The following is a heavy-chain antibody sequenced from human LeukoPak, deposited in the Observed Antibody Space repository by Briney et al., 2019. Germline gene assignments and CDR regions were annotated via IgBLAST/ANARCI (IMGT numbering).Heavy chain of an antibody. CDR2: IIPIFGTA. D-gene: IGHD1-26*01. CDR3: ARDLGGSGSSGYYMDV. Sequence: GASVKVSCKASGGTFSSYAISWVRQAPGQGLKWMGGIIPIFGTANYAQKFQGRVTITTDESTSTAYMELSSLRSEDTAVYYCARDLGGSGSSGYYMDVWGKGTTVAVSS. V-gene: IGHV1-69*05. J-gene: IGHJ6*03. CDR1: GGTFSSYA.